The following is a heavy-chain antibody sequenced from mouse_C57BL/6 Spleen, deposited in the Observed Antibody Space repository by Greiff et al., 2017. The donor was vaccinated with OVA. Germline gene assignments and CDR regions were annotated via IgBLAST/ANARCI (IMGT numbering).Heavy chain of an antibody. Sequence: EVKLEESGGGLVQPGGSMKLSCVASGFTFSNYWMNWVRQSPEKGLEWVAQIRLKSDNYATHYAESVKGRFTISRDDSKSSVYLQMNNLRAEDTGIYYCTLITTEGDFDYWGQGTTLTVSS. CDR3: TLITTEGDFDY. V-gene: IGHV6-3*01. D-gene: IGHD1-1*01. J-gene: IGHJ2*01. CDR1: GFTFSNYW. CDR2: IRLKSDNYAT.